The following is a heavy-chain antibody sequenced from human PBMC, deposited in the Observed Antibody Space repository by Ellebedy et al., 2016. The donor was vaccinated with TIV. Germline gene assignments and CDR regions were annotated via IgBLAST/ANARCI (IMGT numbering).Heavy chain of an antibody. CDR3: ARGSRDAYSNLDY. J-gene: IGHJ4*02. CDR2: MNPSIGNT. V-gene: IGHV1-8*01. Sequence: ASVKVSXXTSGYTFTSQDINWVRQTTGQGLEWMGWMNPSIGNTGYAQKFQGRVTMTRNTSIRTVYMELSSLRSEDTAVYYCARGSRDAYSNLDYWGQGTLVSVS. CDR1: GYTFTSQD. D-gene: IGHD5-24*01.